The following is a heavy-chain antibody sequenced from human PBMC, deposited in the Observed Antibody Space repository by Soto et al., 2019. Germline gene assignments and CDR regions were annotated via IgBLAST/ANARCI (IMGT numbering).Heavy chain of an antibody. CDR3: ASVEVAGTFGY. Sequence: SEAQSLTCNVSGGSLSRRGYYYSWRLQQPGKGVEWIGYIYYSGSTYYKPSLKSRVTISVDTSKNQFSPTLSWVTAAATAVYYWASVEVAGTFGYWGQGTLVTVSP. V-gene: IGHV4-31*03. J-gene: IGHJ4*02. CDR1: GGSLSRRGYY. D-gene: IGHD6-19*01. CDR2: IYYSGST.